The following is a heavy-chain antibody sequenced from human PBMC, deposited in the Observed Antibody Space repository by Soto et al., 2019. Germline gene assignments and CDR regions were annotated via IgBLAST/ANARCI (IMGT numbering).Heavy chain of an antibody. J-gene: IGHJ6*02. CDR1: GFTFSSYA. V-gene: IGHV3-64*01. CDR3: ARWDYLYYYGMDV. CDR2: ISSNGGST. D-gene: IGHD1-7*01. Sequence: GGSLRLSCAASGFTFSSYAMHWVRQAPGKGLEYVSAISSNGGSTYYANSVKGRFTISRDNSKNTLYLQMGSLRAEDMAVYYCARWDYLYYYGMDVWGQGTTVTVSS.